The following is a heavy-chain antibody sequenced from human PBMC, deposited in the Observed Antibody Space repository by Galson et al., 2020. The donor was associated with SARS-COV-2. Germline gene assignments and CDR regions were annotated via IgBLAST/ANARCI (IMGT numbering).Heavy chain of an antibody. D-gene: IGHD4-17*01. J-gene: IGHJ6*02. CDR1: GGSFSGYY. CDR3: ARGSTVTTFYYYYGMDV. V-gene: IGHV4-34*01. Sequence: SQTLSLTCAVYGGSFSGYYWSWIRQPPGKGLEWIGEINHSGSTNYNPSLKSRVTISVDTSKNQFSLKLSSVTAADTAVYYCARGSTVTTFYYYYGMDVWGQGTTVTVSS. CDR2: INHSGST.